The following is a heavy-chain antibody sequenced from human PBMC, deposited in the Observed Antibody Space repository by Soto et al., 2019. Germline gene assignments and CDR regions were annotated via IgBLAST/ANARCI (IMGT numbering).Heavy chain of an antibody. J-gene: IGHJ4*02. D-gene: IGHD6-6*01. CDR1: GFTFSSYA. Sequence: EVQLLESGGGLVQPGGSLILYCAASGFTFSSYAMSWVRQAPGKGLEWVSAISGSGGSTYYADSVKGRFTISRDNSKNMLYLQMNSLSAEDTAVYYCAKEVEYSSSSGFDYWGQGTLVTVSS. CDR2: ISGSGGST. CDR3: AKEVEYSSSSGFDY. V-gene: IGHV3-23*01.